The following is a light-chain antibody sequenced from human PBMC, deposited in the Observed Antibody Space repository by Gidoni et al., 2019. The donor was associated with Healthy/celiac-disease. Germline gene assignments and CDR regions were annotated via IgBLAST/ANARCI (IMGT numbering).Light chain of an antibody. CDR1: QNVLYSSNNTNY. V-gene: IGKV4-1*01. CDR2: WAS. Sequence: DIVMTQPPAPLAGSLSARATINCKSSQNVLYSSNNTNYLAWYQQKPGQPPKLLIYWASTRESGVPDRFSGSGSGTDFTLTISSLQAEDVAVYYCQQYYSTPRTFGQGTKVEIK. CDR3: QQYYSTPRT. J-gene: IGKJ1*01.